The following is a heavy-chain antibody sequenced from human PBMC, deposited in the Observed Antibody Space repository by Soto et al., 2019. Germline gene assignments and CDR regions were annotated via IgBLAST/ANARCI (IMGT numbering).Heavy chain of an antibody. CDR1: GLSITDSEMG. Sequence: QVTLKESGPVLVKPTETLTLRCTVSGLSITDSEMGVSWIRQPPGQPLEWLAHIDSSGEKSYRTFLKSRLAISKDTSKSQIVLTMTTMDPTDTATYYCARRHLAVAVSPGFDPWGQGIPVTVSS. J-gene: IGHJ5*02. V-gene: IGHV2-26*01. CDR2: IDSSGEK. D-gene: IGHD6-19*01. CDR3: ARRHLAVAVSPGFDP.